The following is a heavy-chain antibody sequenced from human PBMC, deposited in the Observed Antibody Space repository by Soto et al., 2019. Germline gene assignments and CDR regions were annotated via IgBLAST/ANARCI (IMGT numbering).Heavy chain of an antibody. CDR1: GGSFSGYY. CDR3: ARREHGGYLFFDY. CDR2: INHSGST. D-gene: IGHD3-22*01. Sequence: SETLSLTCAVHGGSFSGYYWSWIRQPPGKGLEWIGEINHSGSTNYNPSLKSRVTISVDTSKNQFSLKLSSVTAADTAVYYCARREHGGYLFFDYWGQGTLVTVSS. V-gene: IGHV4-34*01. J-gene: IGHJ4*02.